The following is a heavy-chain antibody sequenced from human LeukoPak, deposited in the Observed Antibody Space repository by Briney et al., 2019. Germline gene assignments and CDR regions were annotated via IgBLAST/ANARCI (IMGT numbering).Heavy chain of an antibody. J-gene: IGHJ4*02. CDR3: AKPTTGSPTAAGLDY. V-gene: IGHV3-30*02. CDR2: ISFSGSNV. D-gene: IGHD1-1*01. CDR1: GFTFSSYG. Sequence: PGGSLRLSCAASGFTFSSYGMYWVRQAPGKGLEWVSYISFSGSNVHYADSVKGRFTISRDNSKSTLLLQMNSLRPEDTAVYYCAKPTTGSPTAAGLDYWGQGTLVTVSS.